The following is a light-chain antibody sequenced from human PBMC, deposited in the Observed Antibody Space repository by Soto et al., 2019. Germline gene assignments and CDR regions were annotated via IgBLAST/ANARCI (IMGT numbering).Light chain of an antibody. CDR2: DAS. CDR3: QQRSNRRT. Sequence: EIVLTQSPATLSLSPGERATLSCRASQSVSSYLAWYQQKPGQTPRLLIYDASNMATGIPARFSGSGSGTDFTLTISSLEPEDFAVYYCQQRSNRRTFGQGTKLEIK. CDR1: QSVSSY. J-gene: IGKJ2*01. V-gene: IGKV3-11*01.